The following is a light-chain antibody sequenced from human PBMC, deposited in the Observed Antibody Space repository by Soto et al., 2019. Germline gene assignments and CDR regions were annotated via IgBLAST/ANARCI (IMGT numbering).Light chain of an antibody. CDR1: NSDVGSYNL. CDR3: WSNAGSSTLV. V-gene: IGLV2-23*02. CDR2: EVN. Sequence: QSVLTQPASVSGSPEQSITISCTGTNSDVGSYNLVSWYQQHPGKAPKLMIYEVNKRPSGVSNRFSGSKSGNTASLTISGLQAEDAAHYYCWSNAGSSTLVFGGGTKLTVL. J-gene: IGLJ3*02.